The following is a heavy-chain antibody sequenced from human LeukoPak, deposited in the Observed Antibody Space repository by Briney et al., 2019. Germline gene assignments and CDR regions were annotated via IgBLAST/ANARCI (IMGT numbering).Heavy chain of an antibody. CDR3: AKGGYYFDY. D-gene: IGHD3-16*01. J-gene: IGHJ4*02. Sequence: GGSLRLSCAASGFTFSSYSMNWVRQAPGKGLEWVSALSGSGDNTYYADSVKGRFTISRDNSKNTLYLQMNSLRVEDTALYYCAKGGYYFDYWGQGTLVTVSS. V-gene: IGHV3-23*01. CDR1: GFTFSSYS. CDR2: LSGSGDNT.